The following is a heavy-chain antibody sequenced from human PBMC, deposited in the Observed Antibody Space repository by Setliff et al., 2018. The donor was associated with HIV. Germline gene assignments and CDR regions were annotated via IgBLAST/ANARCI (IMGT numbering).Heavy chain of an antibody. D-gene: IGHD3-10*01. CDR1: GGSIRNEDYF. Sequence: KPSETLSLTCTVSGGSIRNEDYFWSWIRQPAGKGLEWIGRFYTSGSTNYNPPFKSRVTISEGTSENQFSLKLTSVTAAATAIYYCARGGGRVVRGLIGMYYFDYWGQGILVTVSS. CDR3: ARGGGRVVRGLIGMYYFDY. V-gene: IGHV4-61*02. CDR2: FYTSGST. J-gene: IGHJ4*02.